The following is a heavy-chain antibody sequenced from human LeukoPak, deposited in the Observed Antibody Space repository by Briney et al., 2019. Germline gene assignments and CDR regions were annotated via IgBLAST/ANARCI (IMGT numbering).Heavy chain of an antibody. J-gene: IGHJ2*01. CDR2: IYYSGSS. CDR1: GGSISSSSNC. V-gene: IGHV4-39*07. D-gene: IGHD6-19*01. Sequence: SGTLCLSCTVSGGSISSSSNCWGWLRPPPGLGREWGRSIYYSGSSYYNTSRKSRDGIFVDTYKKQLSLKLRSVTAADTAVYYCARLPRSCGRNPRYFDRWGRGTLVTVSS. CDR3: ARLPRSCGRNPRYFDR.